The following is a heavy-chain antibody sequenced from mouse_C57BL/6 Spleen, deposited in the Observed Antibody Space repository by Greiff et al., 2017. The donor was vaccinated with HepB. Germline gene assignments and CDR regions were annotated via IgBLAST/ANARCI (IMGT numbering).Heavy chain of an antibody. Sequence: QVQLQQPGAELVRPGSSVKLSCKASGYTFTSYWMHWVKQRPIQGLEWIGNIDPSDSETHYNQKFKDKATLTVDKSSSTAYMQLSSLTSEDSAVYYCARIEGNYVYYFDYWGQGTTLTVSS. D-gene: IGHD2-1*01. J-gene: IGHJ2*01. CDR3: ARIEGNYVYYFDY. CDR2: IDPSDSET. V-gene: IGHV1-52*01. CDR1: GYTFTSYW.